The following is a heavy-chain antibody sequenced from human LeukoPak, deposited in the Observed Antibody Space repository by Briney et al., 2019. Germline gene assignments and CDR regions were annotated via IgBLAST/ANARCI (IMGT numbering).Heavy chain of an antibody. D-gene: IGHD2-8*02. V-gene: IGHV3-23*01. Sequence: GGSLRLSCAASGFTFTNYAMSWVRQAPGKGLEWVSVISGSGSNTYYADSVKGRFTISRDNSKNTLYLQMNSLRAEDTAVYYCAKDYWWAMVLQNQNGYYFDYWGQGTLVTVSS. CDR2: ISGSGSNT. CDR1: GFTFTNYA. J-gene: IGHJ4*02. CDR3: AKDYWWAMVLQNQNGYYFDY.